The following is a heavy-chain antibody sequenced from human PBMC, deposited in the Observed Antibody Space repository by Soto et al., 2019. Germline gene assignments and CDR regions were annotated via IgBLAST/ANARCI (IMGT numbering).Heavy chain of an antibody. J-gene: IGHJ6*02. D-gene: IGHD6-13*01. CDR1: GFTFTSSA. Sequence: ASVKVSCKASGFTFTSSAVQWVRQARGQRLEWIGWIVVGSGNTNYAKKFQERVTITRDMSTSTAYMELSSLRSEDTAVYYCAAADIAAAGTDYYYGMDVWGQGTTVTVSS. V-gene: IGHV1-58*01. CDR3: AAADIAAAGTDYYYGMDV. CDR2: IVVGSGNT.